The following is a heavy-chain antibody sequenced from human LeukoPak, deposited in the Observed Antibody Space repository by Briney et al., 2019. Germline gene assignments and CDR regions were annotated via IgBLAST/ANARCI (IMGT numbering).Heavy chain of an antibody. J-gene: IGHJ4*02. Sequence: GGSLRLSCAASGFTFSGYWMHWVRQAPGKGLEWVARIKSDGSSTTYADSVKGRFTISRYNAKNTLYLEMKRQRAEYMAVHYGFGTFAAAHIDYWGQGTLVTVSS. V-gene: IGHV3-74*01. CDR2: IKSDGSST. D-gene: IGHD1-14*01. CDR1: GFTFSGYW. CDR3: FGTFAAAHIDY.